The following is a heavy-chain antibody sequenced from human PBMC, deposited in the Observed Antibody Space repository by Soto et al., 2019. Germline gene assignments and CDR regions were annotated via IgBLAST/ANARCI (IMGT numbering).Heavy chain of an antibody. CDR1: GFTFSSYA. V-gene: IGHV3-23*01. CDR2: ISGSGGST. Sequence: EVQLLESGGGLVQPGGSLRLSCAASGFTFSSYAMSWVRQAPGKGLEWVSAISGSGGSTYYADAVKGRFTISRDNSKNTLYLQMNSLRAEDTAVYYCAKGLSYYGSGSYSHWGQGTLVTVSS. D-gene: IGHD3-10*01. CDR3: AKGLSYYGSGSYSH. J-gene: IGHJ4*02.